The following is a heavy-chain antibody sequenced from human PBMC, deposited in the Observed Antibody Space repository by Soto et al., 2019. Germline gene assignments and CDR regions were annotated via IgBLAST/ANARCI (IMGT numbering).Heavy chain of an antibody. J-gene: IGHJ4*02. Sequence: GGSLRLSCAASGFTFSSYAMSWVRQAPGKGLEWVSAISGSGGSTYYADSVKGRFTISRDNSKNTLHLQMNSLRAEDTAVYYCAKCPTRYYDSSGYYLPDFDYWGQGTLVTVSS. V-gene: IGHV3-23*01. CDR2: ISGSGGST. CDR3: AKCPTRYYDSSGYYLPDFDY. D-gene: IGHD3-22*01. CDR1: GFTFSSYA.